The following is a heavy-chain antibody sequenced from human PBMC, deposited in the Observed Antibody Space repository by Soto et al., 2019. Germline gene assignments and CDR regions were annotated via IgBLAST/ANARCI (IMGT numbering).Heavy chain of an antibody. V-gene: IGHV4-34*01. D-gene: IGHD6-13*01. CDR1: GGSFSGYY. J-gene: IGHJ4*02. CDR2: INHSGST. Sequence: PSETLSLTCAVYGGSFSGYYWSWIRQPPGKGLEWIGEINHSGSTNYNPPLKSRVTISVDTSKNQFSLKLSSVTAADTAVYYCARGPGLGIAAAGTFDYWGQGTLVTVSS. CDR3: ARGPGLGIAAAGTFDY.